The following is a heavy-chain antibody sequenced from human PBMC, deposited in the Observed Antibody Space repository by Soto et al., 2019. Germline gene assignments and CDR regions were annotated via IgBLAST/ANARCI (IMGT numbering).Heavy chain of an antibody. D-gene: IGHD3-22*01. V-gene: IGHV3-30*18. CDR2: ISYDGSNK. Sequence: GGSLRLSCAASGFTFSSYGMHWVRQAPGKGLEWVAVISYDGSNKYYADSVKGRFTISRDNSKNTLYLQVNSLRAEDTAVYYCAKAQNYYDSSGYYPSWGQGTLVTVSS. J-gene: IGHJ5*02. CDR3: AKAQNYYDSSGYYPS. CDR1: GFTFSSYG.